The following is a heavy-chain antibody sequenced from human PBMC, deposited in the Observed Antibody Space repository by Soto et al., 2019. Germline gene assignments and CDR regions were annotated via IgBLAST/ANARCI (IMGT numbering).Heavy chain of an antibody. CDR1: GASISSYY. CDR3: AKQRTFSGCHESSCYSEYFDP. Sequence: SETLSLTCTVSGASISSYYWSWIRQSPEKGLEWLGYISYDGTTNYNPSLGSRVTISVDTSTNQLSLTLTSATAADTATYFCAKQRTFSGCHESSCYSEYFDPWGQGTLVTVSS. V-gene: IGHV4-59*08. J-gene: IGHJ5*02. CDR2: ISYDGTT. D-gene: IGHD2-15*01.